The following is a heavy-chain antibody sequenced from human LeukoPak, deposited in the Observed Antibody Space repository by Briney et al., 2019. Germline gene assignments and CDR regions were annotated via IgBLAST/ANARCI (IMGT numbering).Heavy chain of an antibody. D-gene: IGHD5-12*01. CDR2: ISVYNGNT. V-gene: IGHV1-18*01. CDR3: ARGFGSIVAGYGMDV. J-gene: IGHJ6*02. CDR1: GYTFTNYD. Sequence: ASVKVSCKASGYTFTNYDISWVRQAPGQGLEWMGWISVYNGNTKYTQNLQGRVTMTTDTSSSTAYMEMRSLRSDDTAVYYCARGFGSIVAGYGMDVWGQGTAVTVSS.